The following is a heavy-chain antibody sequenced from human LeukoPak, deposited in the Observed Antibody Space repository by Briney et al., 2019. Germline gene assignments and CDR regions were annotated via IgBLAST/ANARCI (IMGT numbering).Heavy chain of an antibody. V-gene: IGHV4-34*01. CDR2: INHSGNT. CDR1: GGSFSGYY. CDR3: ARGISGSGSYGHFDY. Sequence: SETLSLTCAAYGGSFSGYYWSWIRQPPGKGLEWIGEINHSGNTNYNPSLKSRVTILVDTSKNQFSLRLSSVTAADTAIYYCARGISGSGSYGHFDYWGQGILVTVSS. J-gene: IGHJ4*02. D-gene: IGHD1-26*01.